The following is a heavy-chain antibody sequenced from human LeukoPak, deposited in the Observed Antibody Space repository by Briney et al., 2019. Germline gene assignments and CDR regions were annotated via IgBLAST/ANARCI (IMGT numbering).Heavy chain of an antibody. CDR3: AKRVYYDFWSGYSTYGMDV. CDR1: GFTFSRHG. CDR2: IWYDGSKK. V-gene: IGHV3-33*06. J-gene: IGHJ6*02. Sequence: GGSLRLSCVASGFTFSRHGMHWVRQAPGKGLEWVADIWYDGSKKYYADSVKGRFTIARDDSKNTVSLQMNSLRAEDTAVYYCAKRVYYDFWSGYSTYGMDVWGQGTTVTVSS. D-gene: IGHD3-3*01.